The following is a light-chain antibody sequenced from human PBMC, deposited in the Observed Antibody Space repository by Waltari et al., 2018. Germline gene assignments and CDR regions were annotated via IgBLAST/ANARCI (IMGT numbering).Light chain of an antibody. Sequence: QSALTQPASVSGSPGQSIPISCTGTSSDGGGYNYVPWYQQHPGKAPKLMIYEVSNRPSGVSNRFSGSKSGNTASLTISGLQAEDEADYYCSSYTSSSTVVFGGGTKLTVL. CDR1: SSDGGGYNY. CDR3: SSYTSSSTVV. J-gene: IGLJ2*01. CDR2: EVS. V-gene: IGLV2-14*01.